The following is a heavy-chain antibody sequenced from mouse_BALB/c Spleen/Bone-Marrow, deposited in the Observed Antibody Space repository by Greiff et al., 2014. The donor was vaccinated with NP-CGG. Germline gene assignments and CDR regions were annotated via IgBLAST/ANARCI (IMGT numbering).Heavy chain of an antibody. Sequence: EVQLQQSGPELVKPGASVKVSCKASGYAFTSYNIYWVKQSHGKSLEWIGFIDPYNGVTSYNQKFKGKASLTVDKSSSTAYMHLNSLTSEDSAVYYYARRRYDVEYVLDYRGQGTSVTVPS. CDR2: IDPYNGVT. CDR3: ARRRYDVEYVLDY. V-gene: IGHV1S135*01. D-gene: IGHD2-14*01. CDR1: GYAFTSYN. J-gene: IGHJ4*01.